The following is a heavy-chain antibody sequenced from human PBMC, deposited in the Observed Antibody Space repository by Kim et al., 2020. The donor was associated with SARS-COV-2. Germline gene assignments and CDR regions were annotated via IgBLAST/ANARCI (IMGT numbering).Heavy chain of an antibody. CDR2: ISYDGSNK. CDR3: AKEGYYYGSGSYYRSHY. V-gene: IGHV3-30*18. CDR1: GFTFSSYG. J-gene: IGHJ6*01. Sequence: GGSLRLSCVASGFTFSSYGMHWVRQAPGKGLEWVAVISYDGSNKYYADSVKGRFTISRDNSKNTLYLQMNSLRAEDTAVYYCAKEGYYYGSGSYYRSHY. D-gene: IGHD3-10*01.